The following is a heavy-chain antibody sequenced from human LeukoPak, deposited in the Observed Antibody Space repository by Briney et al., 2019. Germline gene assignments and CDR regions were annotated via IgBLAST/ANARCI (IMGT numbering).Heavy chain of an antibody. D-gene: IGHD2-2*01. Sequence: GASVKVSCKASGYTFTDYYLHWVRQAPGQGFEWMGWINPNSGDTNYVQKFQGRVTMTRDTSISTAHMEMSRLRSDDTAVYYCTRANFLYCSSTTCLFDYWGQGTLVTVSS. CDR2: INPNSGDT. V-gene: IGHV1-2*02. CDR1: GYTFTDYY. CDR3: TRANFLYCSSTTCLFDY. J-gene: IGHJ4*02.